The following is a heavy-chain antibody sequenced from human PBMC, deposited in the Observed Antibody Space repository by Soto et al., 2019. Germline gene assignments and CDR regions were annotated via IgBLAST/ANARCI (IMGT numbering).Heavy chain of an antibody. J-gene: IGHJ4*02. D-gene: IGHD3-22*01. CDR3: TLSWGYYDSSCYYISNPDY. CDR2: ISSSSSTI. V-gene: IGHV3-48*02. CDR1: GFTFSRYR. Sequence: EVQLVESGGGLVQPGGSLRLSCAASGFTFSRYRMNWVGQAPGKGLEWVSYISSSSSTIYYADSVKGRFTISRDNAKNSLYLQMNSLRDEDTAVYYCTLSWGYYDSSCYYISNPDYWGQGTLVTVSS.